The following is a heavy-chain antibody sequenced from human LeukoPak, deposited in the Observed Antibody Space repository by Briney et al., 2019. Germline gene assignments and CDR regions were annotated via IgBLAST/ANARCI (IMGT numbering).Heavy chain of an antibody. V-gene: IGHV1-2*02. D-gene: IGHD4-17*01. CDR2: INPNSGGT. CDR1: GYTFTGYY. CDR3: ARGPPTVTTPDYFDY. J-gene: IGHJ4*02. Sequence: GASVKVSCKASGYTFTGYYMHWVRQAPGQGLEWMGWINPNSGGTNYAQKFQGRVTMTRDTSIGTAYMELSRLRSDDTAVYYCARGPPTVTTPDYFDYWGQGTLVTVSS.